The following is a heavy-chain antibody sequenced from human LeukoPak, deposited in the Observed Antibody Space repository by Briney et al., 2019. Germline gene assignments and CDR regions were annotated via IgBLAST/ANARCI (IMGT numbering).Heavy chain of an antibody. CDR3: ARPKDYYDSSGYGC. V-gene: IGHV1-69*02. Sequence: SVKVSCKASGGTFSSYTISWVRQAPGQGLEWMGRIIPILGIANYAQKFQGRVTITADESTSTAYMELSSLRSEDTAVYYCARPKDYYDSSGYGCWGQGTLVTVSS. J-gene: IGHJ4*02. D-gene: IGHD3-22*01. CDR1: GGTFSSYT. CDR2: IIPILGIA.